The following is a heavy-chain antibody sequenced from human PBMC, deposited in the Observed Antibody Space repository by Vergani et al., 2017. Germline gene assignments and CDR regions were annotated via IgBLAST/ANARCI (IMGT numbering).Heavy chain of an antibody. V-gene: IGHV3-43*01. CDR1: GFTFDDYT. J-gene: IGHJ4*02. D-gene: IGHD2-21*02. CDR3: AKDMXRYCGGDCYGPFDY. CDR2: ISWDGGIT. Sequence: EVQLVESGGVVVQPGGSLGLSCAASGFTFDDYTMHWVRQAPGKGLEWVSLISWDGGITYYADSVKGRFTISRDNSKNSLYLQMNSLRTEDTALYYCAKDMXRYCGGDCYGPFDYWGQGTLVTVSS.